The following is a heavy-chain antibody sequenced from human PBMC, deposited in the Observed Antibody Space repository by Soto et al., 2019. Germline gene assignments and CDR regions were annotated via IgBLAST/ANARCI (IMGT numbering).Heavy chain of an antibody. CDR3: AKGDYGGYFQH. CDR1: GFTFSSYA. J-gene: IGHJ1*01. Sequence: GESLKISCAASGFTFSSYAMSWVRQAPGKGLEWVSAISGSGGSTYYADSVKGRFTISRDNSKNTLYLQMNSLRAEDTAVYYCAKGDYGGYFQHWGQGTLVTVSS. V-gene: IGHV3-23*01. D-gene: IGHD4-17*01. CDR2: ISGSGGST.